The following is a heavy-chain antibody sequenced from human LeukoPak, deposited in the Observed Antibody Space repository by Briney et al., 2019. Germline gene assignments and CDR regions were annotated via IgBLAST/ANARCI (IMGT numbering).Heavy chain of an antibody. CDR2: IYYNGST. Sequence: SETLSLTCTVSGVSISRYYWNWIRQPPGKGLEWIGYIYYNGSTNYNPSLNSRVTISVDTSKNQFSLKLSSVTAADTAVYYCARYSSSSLGAGGFDYWGQGILVTVSS. CDR3: ARYSSSSLGAGGFDY. CDR1: GVSISRYY. J-gene: IGHJ4*02. V-gene: IGHV4-59*08. D-gene: IGHD6-6*01.